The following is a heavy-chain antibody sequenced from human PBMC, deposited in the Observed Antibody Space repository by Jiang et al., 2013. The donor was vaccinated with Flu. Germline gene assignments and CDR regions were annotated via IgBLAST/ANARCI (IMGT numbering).Heavy chain of an antibody. CDR2: INPSGGST. Sequence: GAEVKKPGASVKVSCKASGYTFTSYYMHWVRQAPGQGLEWMGIINPSGGSTSYAQKFQGRVTMTRDTSTSTVYMELSSLRSEDTAVYYCARDRSHEMSYYSGWYFDLWGRGTLVTVSS. CDR1: GYTFTSYY. CDR3: ARDRSHEMSYYSGWYFDL. D-gene: IGHD2/OR15-2a*01. J-gene: IGHJ2*01. V-gene: IGHV1-46*01.